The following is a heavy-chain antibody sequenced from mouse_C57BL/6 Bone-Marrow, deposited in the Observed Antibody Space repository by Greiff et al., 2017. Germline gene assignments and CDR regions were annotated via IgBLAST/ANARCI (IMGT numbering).Heavy chain of an antibody. Sequence: VQLQESGAELARPGASVKLSCKASGYTFTSYGISWVKQRTGQGLEWIGEIYPRSGNTYYNQKFKGKATLTADKSSSTAYMERRSLPSEDSAVYFCARRDYGSSYWFAFWGEGTLVTVSA. CDR3: ARRDYGSSYWFAF. D-gene: IGHD1-1*01. CDR2: IYPRSGNT. V-gene: IGHV1-81*01. CDR1: GYTFTSYG. J-gene: IGHJ3*01.